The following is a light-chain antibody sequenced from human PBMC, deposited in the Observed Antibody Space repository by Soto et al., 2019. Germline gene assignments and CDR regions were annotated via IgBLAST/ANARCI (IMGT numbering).Light chain of an antibody. Sequence: DIQMTQSPSTLSATGVDRVTIPCRASQSISSWLAWYQHKPGKAPKLLIYDASNLDSGVPSRFSGSGSGTEFSLTISNLQPDDCATYYCQQYENYWTFGQGTKVDI. CDR3: QQYENYWT. J-gene: IGKJ1*01. CDR2: DAS. V-gene: IGKV1-5*01. CDR1: QSISSW.